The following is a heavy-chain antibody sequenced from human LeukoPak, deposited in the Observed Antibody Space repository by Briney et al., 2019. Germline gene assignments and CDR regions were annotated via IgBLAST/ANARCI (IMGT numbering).Heavy chain of an antibody. CDR3: ARHVRKRGIAVAGSPGWFDP. J-gene: IGHJ5*02. D-gene: IGHD6-19*01. CDR1: GGSFSGYY. Sequence: PSETLSLTCAVYGGSFSGYYWSWIRQPPGKGLEWIGEINHSGSTNYNPSLKSRVPISVDTSKNQFSLKLSSVTAADTAVYYCARHVRKRGIAVAGSPGWFDPWGQGTLVTVSS. CDR2: INHSGST. V-gene: IGHV4-34*01.